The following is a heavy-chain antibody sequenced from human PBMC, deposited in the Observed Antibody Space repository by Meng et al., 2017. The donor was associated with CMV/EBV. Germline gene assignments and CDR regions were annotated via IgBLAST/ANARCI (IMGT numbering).Heavy chain of an antibody. Sequence: LKISCAASGFTFDDYGMSWVRQAPGKGLEWVSGINWNGGSTGYADSVKGRFTISRDNAKNSLYLQMNSLRAEDTALYHCARDGGGSFDYWGQGTLVTVSS. CDR1: GFTFDDYG. CDR3: ARDGGGSFDY. D-gene: IGHD1-26*01. J-gene: IGHJ4*02. CDR2: INWNGGST. V-gene: IGHV3-20*01.